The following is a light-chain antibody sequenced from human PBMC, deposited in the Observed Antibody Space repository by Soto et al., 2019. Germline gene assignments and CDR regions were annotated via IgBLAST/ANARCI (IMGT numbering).Light chain of an antibody. CDR2: GNS. CDR1: SSNIGAGYD. Sequence: QSALTQPPSVSGAPGQRVTISCTGSSSNIGAGYDVHWYQQLPGTAPKLLIYGNSNRPSGVPDRFSGSKSGTSASLAITWLQAEDEADYYCQSYDSSLSGVVFGGGTKLTV. CDR3: QSYDSSLSGVV. V-gene: IGLV1-40*01. J-gene: IGLJ2*01.